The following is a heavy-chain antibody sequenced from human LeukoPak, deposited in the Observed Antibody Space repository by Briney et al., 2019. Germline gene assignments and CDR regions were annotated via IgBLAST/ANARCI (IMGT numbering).Heavy chain of an antibody. Sequence: GGLRLSCAASGFTFSSYAMSWVRQAPGKGLEWVSAISGSGGSTYYADSVKGRFTISRDNSKNTLYLQMNSLRAEDTAVYYCAKLPYIAAAGTEREDFDYWGQGTLVTVSS. D-gene: IGHD6-13*01. V-gene: IGHV3-23*01. CDR1: GFTFSSYA. J-gene: IGHJ4*02. CDR2: ISGSGGST. CDR3: AKLPYIAAAGTEREDFDY.